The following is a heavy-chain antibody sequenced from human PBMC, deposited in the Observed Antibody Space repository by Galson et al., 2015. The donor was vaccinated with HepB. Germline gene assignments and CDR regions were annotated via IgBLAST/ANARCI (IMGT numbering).Heavy chain of an antibody. Sequence: ALVKPTQTLTLTCTFSGFSLSTSGVGVGWIRQPPGMALEWLALIYWNDDKRYDPSLNSRLTITKDTSKNQVVLTMTNMDPVDTATYYCAHRFYDILTGYTYDTFDMWGQGTMVTVSS. CDR3: AHRFYDILTGYTYDTFDM. J-gene: IGHJ3*02. D-gene: IGHD3-9*01. CDR1: GFSLSTSGVG. CDR2: IYWNDDK. V-gene: IGHV2-5*01.